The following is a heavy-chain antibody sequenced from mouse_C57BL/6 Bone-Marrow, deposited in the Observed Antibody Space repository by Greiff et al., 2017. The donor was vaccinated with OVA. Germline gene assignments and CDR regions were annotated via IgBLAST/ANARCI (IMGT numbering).Heavy chain of an antibody. V-gene: IGHV5-6*01. J-gene: IGHJ2*01. Sequence: EVNVVESGGDLVKPGGSLKLSCAASGFTFSSYGMSWVRQTPDKRLEWVATISSGGSYTYYPDSVKGRFTISRDNAKNTLYLQMSSLKSEDTAMYYCARHGRGNYDWGQGTTLTVSS. CDR2: ISSGGSYT. CDR3: ARHGRGNYD. CDR1: GFTFSSYG. D-gene: IGHD2-1*01.